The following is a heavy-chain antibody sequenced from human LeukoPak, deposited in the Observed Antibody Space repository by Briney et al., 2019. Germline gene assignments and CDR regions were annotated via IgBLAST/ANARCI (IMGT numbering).Heavy chain of an antibody. CDR1: GYTFTSYG. Sequence: ASVKVSCKASGYTFTSYGISWVRQAPGQGLEWMGWINPNSGGTNYAQKFQGWVTMTRDTSISTAYMELSRLRSDDTAVYYCALVGAANFDYWGQGTLVTVSS. D-gene: IGHD1-26*01. J-gene: IGHJ4*02. CDR2: INPNSGGT. V-gene: IGHV1-2*04. CDR3: ALVGAANFDY.